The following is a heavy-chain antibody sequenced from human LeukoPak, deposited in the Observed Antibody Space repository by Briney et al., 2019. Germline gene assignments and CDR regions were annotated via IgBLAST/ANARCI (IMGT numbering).Heavy chain of an antibody. CDR3: ARLSRDYFEY. CDR2: ISYDGSNK. V-gene: IGHV3-30-3*01. Sequence: PGGSLRLSCAASGFTFSSYAMHWVRQAPGKGLEWVAVISYDGSNKYYADSVKGRFTISRDNAKNSLYVQMNSLRAEDTAVYYCARLSRDYFEYWGQGTLVTVSS. D-gene: IGHD2-21*01. CDR1: GFTFSSYA. J-gene: IGHJ4*02.